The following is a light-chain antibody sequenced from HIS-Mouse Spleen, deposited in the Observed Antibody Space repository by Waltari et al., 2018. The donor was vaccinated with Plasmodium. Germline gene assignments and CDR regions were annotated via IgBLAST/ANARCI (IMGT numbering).Light chain of an antibody. V-gene: IGLV2-23*01. CDR1: SSNVGSYNL. Sequence: QSALTQPASVSGSPGQSITISCTGTSSNVGSYNLVSWYQQPPGKPPKTMIYEGSKRPSGVSNCFSGSKSGNTASLTISGLQAEDEADYYCCSYAGSSTYVFGTGTKVTVL. J-gene: IGLJ1*01. CDR3: CSYAGSSTYV. CDR2: EGS.